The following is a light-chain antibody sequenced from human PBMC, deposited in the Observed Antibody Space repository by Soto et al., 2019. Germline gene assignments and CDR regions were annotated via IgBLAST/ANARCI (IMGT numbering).Light chain of an antibody. CDR3: QQYGNLPIT. CDR2: DAS. J-gene: IGKJ5*01. V-gene: IGKV1-33*01. Sequence: DIQMTQSPSSLSASVGYRVTITCQASHDISNYLSWYQQKPGKAPNLLIYDASNLKTGVPSRFSGRGSGTDFIFIISRLQPEDIATYSCQQYGNLPITFGQGTRLEIK. CDR1: HDISNY.